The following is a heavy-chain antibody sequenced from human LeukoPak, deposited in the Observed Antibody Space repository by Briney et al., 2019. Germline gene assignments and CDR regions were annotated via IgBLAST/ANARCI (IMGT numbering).Heavy chain of an antibody. CDR3: ARGGSRLTTAGDLDY. Sequence: ASETLSLTCTVSGGSISSSRYYWGWIRQPPGKGLEWIGNIYYRGSTYYNPSLKSRVTISVDTSRNQFSLKLSSVTAADTAVYYCARGGSRLTTAGDLDYWGQGTLVTVSS. J-gene: IGHJ4*02. CDR1: GGSISSSRYY. V-gene: IGHV4-39*01. D-gene: IGHD3-16*01. CDR2: IYYRGST.